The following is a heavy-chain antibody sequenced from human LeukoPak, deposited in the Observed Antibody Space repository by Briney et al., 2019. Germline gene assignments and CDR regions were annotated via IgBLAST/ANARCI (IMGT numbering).Heavy chain of an antibody. J-gene: IGHJ5*02. CDR1: GYTFTSYY. CDR2: INPNSGGT. CDR3: ARSGDTYYYDSSGYYDWFDP. V-gene: IGHV1-2*02. D-gene: IGHD3-22*01. Sequence: ASVKVSCKASGYTFTSYYMHWVRQAPGQGLEWMGWINPNSGGTNYAQKFQGRVTMTRDTSISTAYMELSRLRSDDTAVYYCARSGDTYYYDSSGYYDWFDPWGQGTLVTVSS.